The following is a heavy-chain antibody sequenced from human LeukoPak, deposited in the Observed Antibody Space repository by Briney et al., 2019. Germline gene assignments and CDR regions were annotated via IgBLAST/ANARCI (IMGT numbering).Heavy chain of an antibody. J-gene: IGHJ4*02. CDR1: GYTFTSYG. D-gene: IGHD3-22*01. CDR2: TSAYNGNT. CDR3: AGGGDSSGPFAPLGY. Sequence: ASVKVSCKASGYTFTSYGISWVRQAPGQGLEWMGWTSAYNGNTNYAQKLQGRVTMTTDTSTSTAYMELRSLRSDDTAVYYCAGGGDSSGPFAPLGYWGQGTLVTVSS. V-gene: IGHV1-18*01.